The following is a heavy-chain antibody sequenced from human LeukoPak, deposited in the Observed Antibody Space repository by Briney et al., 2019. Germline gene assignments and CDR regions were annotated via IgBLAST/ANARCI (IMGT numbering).Heavy chain of an antibody. V-gene: IGHV3-7*04. J-gene: IGHJ4*02. CDR2: IKQDGSKK. Sequence: GSLRLSCVASGFSFSSYWMTWVRQAPGKGLEWVANIKQDGSKKSYVDSVKGRFTISRDNAKNSLYLQMNSLRAEDTAIYYCTRVGYIDEGIDYWGQGTLVTVSS. CDR3: TRVGYIDEGIDY. D-gene: IGHD5-24*01. CDR1: GFSFSSYW.